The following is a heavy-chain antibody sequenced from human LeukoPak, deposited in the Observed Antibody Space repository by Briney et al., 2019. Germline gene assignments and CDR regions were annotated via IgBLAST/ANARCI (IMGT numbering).Heavy chain of an antibody. V-gene: IGHV3-21*04. CDR3: AKGSYSSSWSFDN. J-gene: IGHJ4*02. D-gene: IGHD6-13*01. CDR2: ISSSSSYI. CDR1: GFTFSSYS. Sequence: PGGSLRLSCAASGFTFSSYSMNWVRQAPGKGLEWVSSISSSSSYIYYADSVKGRFTISRDNAKNSLYLQMNSLRAEDTAVYYCAKGSYSSSWSFDNWGQGNLVTVSS.